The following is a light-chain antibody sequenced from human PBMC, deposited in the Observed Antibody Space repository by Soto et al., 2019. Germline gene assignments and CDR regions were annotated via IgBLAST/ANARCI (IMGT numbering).Light chain of an antibody. CDR2: GAS. Sequence: DIQMTQSPSSLSASVGDRVTISCRASQGISNYLAWYQQKPGKVPKLLIYGASTLQSGVPSRFSGSGSGTDFTLTISSPQPEDVATYYCQKYNSAPWTFGQGTKVEIK. CDR3: QKYNSAPWT. CDR1: QGISNY. V-gene: IGKV1-27*01. J-gene: IGKJ1*01.